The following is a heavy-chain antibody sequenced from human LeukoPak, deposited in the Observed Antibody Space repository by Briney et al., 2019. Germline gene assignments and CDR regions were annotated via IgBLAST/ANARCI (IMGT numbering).Heavy chain of an antibody. V-gene: IGHV4-4*07. J-gene: IGHJ4*02. CDR1: GGSISNYH. CDR3: ARRDISSGWSFDY. CDR2: IHTSGST. D-gene: IGHD6-19*01. Sequence: SETLSLTCTVSGGSISNYHWSWIRQPAGKGLEWIGQIHTSGSTNYNPPLKSRVSMSIDTTEDQVSLTIRSVTAADTTFYYCARRDISSGWSFDYWGQGTLVTVSS.